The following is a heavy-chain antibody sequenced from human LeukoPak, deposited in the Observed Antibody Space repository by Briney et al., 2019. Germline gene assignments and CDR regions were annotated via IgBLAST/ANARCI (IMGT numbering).Heavy chain of an antibody. CDR3: TRDSGTYNWFDP. Sequence: PGGSLKLSCAASGFTFSGSAIHWVRQSSGKGLEWVGQIDKKDKGYATATAYAASVTGRFTISRDDSINTVYLQMKSLRTEDTALYYCTRDSGTYNWFDPWGQGTLVTVSS. V-gene: IGHV3-73*01. J-gene: IGHJ5*02. CDR1: GFTFSGSA. D-gene: IGHD1-26*01. CDR2: IDKKDKGYATAT.